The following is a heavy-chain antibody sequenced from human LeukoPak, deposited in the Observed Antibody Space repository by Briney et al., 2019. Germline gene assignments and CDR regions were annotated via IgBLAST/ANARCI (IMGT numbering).Heavy chain of an antibody. CDR3: ARLELLDQRFDY. V-gene: IGHV4-59*08. J-gene: IGHJ4*02. Sequence: SETLSLTCTVSGGSISSYYWSWIRQPPGKGLEWIGYIYYSGSTNYNPSLKSRVTISVDTSKNQFSLKLSSVTAADTAVYYCARLELLDQRFDYWGQGTLVTVSS. D-gene: IGHD1-26*01. CDR1: GGSISSYY. CDR2: IYYSGST.